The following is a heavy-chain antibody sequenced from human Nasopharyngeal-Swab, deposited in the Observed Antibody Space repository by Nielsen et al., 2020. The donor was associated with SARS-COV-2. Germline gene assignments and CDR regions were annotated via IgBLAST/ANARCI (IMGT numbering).Heavy chain of an antibody. CDR1: GYTFTSYY. V-gene: IGHV1-46*01. Sequence: ASVKVSCKASGYTFTSYYMHWVRQAPGQGLEWMGIINPSGGSTSYAQKFQGRVTMTRDTSTSTVYMELSSLRSEDTAVYYCATDLAAAGKYYYYYYGMDVWGQGTTVTVSS. CDR2: INPSGGST. CDR3: ATDLAAAGKYYYYYYGMDV. D-gene: IGHD6-13*01. J-gene: IGHJ6*02.